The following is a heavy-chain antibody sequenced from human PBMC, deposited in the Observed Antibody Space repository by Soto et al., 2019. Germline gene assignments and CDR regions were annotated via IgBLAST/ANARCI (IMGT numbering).Heavy chain of an antibody. D-gene: IGHD3-9*01. CDR2: ISSSGSTI. J-gene: IGHJ4*02. V-gene: IGHV3-11*01. Sequence: GGSLRLSCAASGFTFSDYYMSWIRQAPGKGLEWVSYISSSGSTIYYADSVKGRFTISRDNAKNSLYLQMNSLRAEDTAVYYCARSNYDILTGYYEFDYWGQGTLVTVSS. CDR3: ARSNYDILTGYYEFDY. CDR1: GFTFSDYY.